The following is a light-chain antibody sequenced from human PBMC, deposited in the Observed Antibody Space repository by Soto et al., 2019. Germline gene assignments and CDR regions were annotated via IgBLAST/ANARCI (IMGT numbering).Light chain of an antibody. Sequence: DIQMTQSPSTLSASVGDRVTITCRASQSINSWLAWYQQKPGKAPKLLIYKTSSLESGVPSRFSGSGAGTEFTLTISSLQPDDFATYYSQQYNSFWTLGQGTKVDIK. V-gene: IGKV1-5*03. CDR3: QQYNSFWT. CDR1: QSINSW. CDR2: KTS. J-gene: IGKJ1*01.